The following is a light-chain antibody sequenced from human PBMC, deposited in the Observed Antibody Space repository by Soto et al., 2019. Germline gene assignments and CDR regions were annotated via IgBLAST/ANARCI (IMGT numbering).Light chain of an antibody. Sequence: DIQMTQSPSTLSASVGDRVTITCRASQSVNHWLAWYQQKPGKAPNLLIYQASILERGVPSRFSGSRYRTEFTLTISGLQPDDFATYDCQHYSSYPLTVGGGTRVEI. CDR1: QSVNHW. J-gene: IGKJ4*01. CDR2: QAS. V-gene: IGKV1-5*01. CDR3: QHYSSYPLT.